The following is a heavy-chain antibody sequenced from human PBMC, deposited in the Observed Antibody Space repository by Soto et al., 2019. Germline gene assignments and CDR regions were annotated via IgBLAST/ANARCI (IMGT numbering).Heavy chain of an antibody. Sequence: AGSLTLSCAGSGLTVSGKKYLAWVRQAPGKGPEWVSALYDVDGTFYAASVKGRFTTSGDSSRTIVSLQLTSLTADDTAVYYCATWHLRERAYDIWVQGTAVTFSS. V-gene: IGHV3-53*01. CDR3: ATWHLRERAYDI. D-gene: IGHD1-1*01. J-gene: IGHJ3*02. CDR2: LYDVDGT. CDR1: GLTVSGKKY.